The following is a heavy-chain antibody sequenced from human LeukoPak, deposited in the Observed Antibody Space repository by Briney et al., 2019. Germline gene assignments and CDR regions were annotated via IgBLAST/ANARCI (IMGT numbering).Heavy chain of an antibody. D-gene: IGHD3-10*01. Sequence: ASVKVSCKVSRYTLTELSMHWVRQAPGKGLEWMGGFDPEDGETIYAQKFQGRVTMTEDTSTDTAYMELSSLRSEDTAVYYCATDRNYGSGSYYRGLYAFDIWGQGTMVTVSS. J-gene: IGHJ3*02. CDR1: RYTLTELS. CDR2: FDPEDGET. V-gene: IGHV1-24*01. CDR3: ATDRNYGSGSYYRGLYAFDI.